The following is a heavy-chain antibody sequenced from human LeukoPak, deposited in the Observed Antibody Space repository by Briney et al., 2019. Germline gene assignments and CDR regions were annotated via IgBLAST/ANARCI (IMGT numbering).Heavy chain of an antibody. J-gene: IGHJ4*02. CDR2: ISNDGGGT. CDR1: GFIFNDYG. CDR3: AKGSSGYFFDL. D-gene: IGHD3-22*01. Sequence: GGSLRLSCAASGFIFNDYGLVWVRQAPGKGLEWVSAISNDGGGTTYADFVKGRFSVSRDNSKNTLFLQMNSLRAEDTALYYCAKGSSGYFFDLWGQGTLVTVSS. V-gene: IGHV3-23*01.